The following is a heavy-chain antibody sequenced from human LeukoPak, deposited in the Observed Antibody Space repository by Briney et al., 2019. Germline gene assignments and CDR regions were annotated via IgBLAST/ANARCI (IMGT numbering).Heavy chain of an antibody. CDR1: GFTFSSYW. V-gene: IGHV3-7*01. CDR3: ARGEFGDYYYFYMDV. CDR2: IKQDGSEK. Sequence: GGSLRLSCAASGFTFSSYWVSWVRQAPGKGLEWVANIKQDGSEKYYVDSVKGRFTISRDNAKNSLYLQMNSLRAEDTATYYCARGEFGDYYYFYMDVWGKGTTVTISS. D-gene: IGHD2/OR15-2a*01. J-gene: IGHJ6*03.